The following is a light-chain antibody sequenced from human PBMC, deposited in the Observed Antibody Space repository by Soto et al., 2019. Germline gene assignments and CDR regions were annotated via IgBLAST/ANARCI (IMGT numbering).Light chain of an antibody. CDR3: ATWDDSVYV. Sequence: QSVLTQPPSASGTLGQAITISCSGSTSNIGTTTVNWFQHLPGSAPKLLIYTNDQRPSGVPDRFSGSRSGTSASRAISGLQSEDEADYYCATWDDSVYVFGTGTKLPVL. CDR2: TND. V-gene: IGLV1-44*01. CDR1: TSNIGTTT. J-gene: IGLJ1*01.